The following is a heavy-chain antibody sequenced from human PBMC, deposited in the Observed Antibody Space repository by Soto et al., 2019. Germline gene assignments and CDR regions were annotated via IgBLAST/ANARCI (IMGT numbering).Heavy chain of an antibody. CDR1: GFTFSSYG. CDR3: ARDDRTTSALDP. CDR2: ISYDGSNK. V-gene: IGHV3-30*03. J-gene: IGHJ5*02. D-gene: IGHD2-2*01. Sequence: PGGSLRLSCAASGFTFSSYGMHWVRQAPGKGLEWVAVISYDGSNKYYADSVKGRFTISRDNSKNSLYLQMNSLRAEDTAVYYCARDDRTTSALDPWGQGTLVTVSS.